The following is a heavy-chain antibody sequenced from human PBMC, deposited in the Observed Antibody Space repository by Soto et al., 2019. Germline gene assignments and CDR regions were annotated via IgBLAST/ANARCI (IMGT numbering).Heavy chain of an antibody. CDR1: GGSISSGSYY. CDR2: IYYSGST. D-gene: IGHD3-10*01. Sequence: QVQLQESGPGLVKPSQTLSLTCTVSGGSISSGSYYWSWIRQHPGKGLEWIGYIYYSGSTYYNPSRKSRVTISVDTSKNQFSLKLSSVTAADTAVYYCARVGTMVRGVITAFDYWGQGTLVTVSS. J-gene: IGHJ4*02. CDR3: ARVGTMVRGVITAFDY. V-gene: IGHV4-31*03.